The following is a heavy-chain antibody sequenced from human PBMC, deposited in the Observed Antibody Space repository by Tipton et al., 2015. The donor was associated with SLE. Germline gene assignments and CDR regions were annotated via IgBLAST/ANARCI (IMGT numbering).Heavy chain of an antibody. D-gene: IGHD5-18*01. J-gene: IGHJ4*02. CDR1: GASISSFSYY. CDR3: ARAPGQLWPWDY. Sequence: TLSLTCTVSGASISSFSYYWGWIRQPPGKGLEWIGNMYYTGSTYYNPSLKSRVTISVDTSKNQFSLKVSSVTAADTAVYYCARAPGQLWPWDYWGQGTLVTVSS. CDR2: MYYTGST. V-gene: IGHV4-39*07.